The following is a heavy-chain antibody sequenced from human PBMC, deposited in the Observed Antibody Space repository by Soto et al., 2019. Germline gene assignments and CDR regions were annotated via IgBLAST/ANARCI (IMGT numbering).Heavy chain of an antibody. Sequence: GGSLRLSCAASGFTFSSYAMSWVRQAPGKVLEWVSAISGSGGSTYYADSVKGRFTISRDNSKNTLYLQMNSLRAEDTAVYYCAKARDSSGYYYLGDNWFDPWGEGXLVTVSS. D-gene: IGHD3-22*01. CDR3: AKARDSSGYYYLGDNWFDP. CDR1: GFTFSSYA. CDR2: ISGSGGST. J-gene: IGHJ5*02. V-gene: IGHV3-23*01.